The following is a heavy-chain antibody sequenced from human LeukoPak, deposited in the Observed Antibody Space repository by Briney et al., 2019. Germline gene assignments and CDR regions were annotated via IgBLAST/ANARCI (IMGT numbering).Heavy chain of an antibody. V-gene: IGHV4-39*07. Sequence: SETLSLTCTVSGGSISSSSYYWGWIRQPPGKGLERNGNIYYSGSTYYNPSLASRVTMSLDTSTIQFSLKRSSVTAADTAVYYCARGPRFGELLWYWFDPWGQGTLVTVSS. D-gene: IGHD3-10*01. CDR2: IYYSGST. CDR3: ARGPRFGELLWYWFDP. J-gene: IGHJ5*02. CDR1: GGSISSSSYY.